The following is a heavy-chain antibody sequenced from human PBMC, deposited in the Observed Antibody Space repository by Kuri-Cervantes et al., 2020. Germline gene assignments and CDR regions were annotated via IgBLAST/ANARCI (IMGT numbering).Heavy chain of an antibody. CDR1: AFTFSMYA. CDR2: VTSSGGAT. CDR3: AQDNQWLAY. Sequence: GESLKISCAASAFTFSMYAMSWVRQAPGKGLEWVSTVTSSGGATYYADSVKGRFTISRDNSKNTLYMQMNNLRVEDTAVYYCAQDNQWLAYWGQRTLVTVS. V-gene: IGHV3-23*01. J-gene: IGHJ4*02. D-gene: IGHD6-19*01.